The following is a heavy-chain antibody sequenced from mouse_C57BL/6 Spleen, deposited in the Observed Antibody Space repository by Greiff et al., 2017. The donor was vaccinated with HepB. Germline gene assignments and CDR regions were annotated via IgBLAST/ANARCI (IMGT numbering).Heavy chain of an antibody. CDR2: IDPSDSYT. V-gene: IGHV1-69*01. Sequence: QVQLQQPGAELVMPGASVKLSCKASGYTFTSYWMHWVKQRPGQGLEWIGEIDPSDSYTNYNQKFKGKSTLTVDKSSSTAYMQLSSLTSEDSAVYYCARNYGNSNWYFDVWGTGTTVTVSS. J-gene: IGHJ1*03. CDR1: GYTFTSYW. CDR3: ARNYGNSNWYFDV. D-gene: IGHD2-1*01.